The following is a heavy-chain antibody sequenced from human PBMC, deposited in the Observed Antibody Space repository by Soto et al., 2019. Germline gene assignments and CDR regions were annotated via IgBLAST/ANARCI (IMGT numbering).Heavy chain of an antibody. D-gene: IGHD1-26*01. CDR3: AKSGPTNYFDY. Sequence: GGSLRLSCEASGFTFSSSTMNWVRQAPGKGLEWVSGLSVGRRFTXXADSVKGRXTISRYDSKNVXFLQMXSLRSDDTAVYYCAKSGPTNYFDYWGQGSLVTVSS. CDR2: LSVGRRFT. J-gene: IGHJ4*02. CDR1: GFTFSSST. V-gene: IGHV3-23*01.